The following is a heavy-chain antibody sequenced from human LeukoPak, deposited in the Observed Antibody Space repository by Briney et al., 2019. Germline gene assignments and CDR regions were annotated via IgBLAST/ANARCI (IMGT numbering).Heavy chain of an antibody. CDR2: IKQDGSEK. D-gene: IGHD6-13*01. V-gene: IGHV3-7*01. CDR3: ARDPAAAAGTVGY. Sequence: GGSLRLSCAASGFTFSSYWMSWVRQDPGKGLEWVANIKQDGSEKYYVDSVKGRFTISRDNAKNSLYLQMNSLRAEDTAVYYCARDPAAAAGTVGYWGQGTLVTVSS. J-gene: IGHJ4*02. CDR1: GFTFSSYW.